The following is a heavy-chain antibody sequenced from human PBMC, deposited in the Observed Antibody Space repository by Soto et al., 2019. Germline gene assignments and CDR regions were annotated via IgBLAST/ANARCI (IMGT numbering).Heavy chain of an antibody. Sequence: QVQLVESGEGVVQPGRSRRLSCAASGFIFSNYGMHWVGQAPGKGLEWVAVIWYDGSNKYYPDSVKGRFTISRDNSKNTLCLQMNSLRAEDTAVYYCARGASWSPDYWGQGTLVTVSS. CDR1: GFIFSNYG. CDR2: IWYDGSNK. V-gene: IGHV3-33*01. J-gene: IGHJ4*02. D-gene: IGHD1-1*01. CDR3: ARGASWSPDY.